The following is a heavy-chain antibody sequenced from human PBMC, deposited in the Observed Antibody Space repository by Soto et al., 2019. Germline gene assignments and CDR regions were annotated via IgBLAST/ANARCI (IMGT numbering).Heavy chain of an antibody. CDR1: GGSIRSYY. CDR2: IYYSGST. D-gene: IGHD5-18*01. V-gene: IGHV4-59*08. J-gene: IGHJ4*02. Sequence: SETLSLTCTVSGGSIRSYYWSWIRQPPGKGLEWIGYIYYSGSTNYNPSLKSRVTISVDTSKNQFSLKLKLSSVTAADTAVYYCARRYGSCFDYWGQGTLVTSPQ. CDR3: ARRYGSCFDY.